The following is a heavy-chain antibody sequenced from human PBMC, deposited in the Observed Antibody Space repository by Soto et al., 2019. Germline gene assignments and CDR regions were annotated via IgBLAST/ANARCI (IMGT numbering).Heavy chain of an antibody. D-gene: IGHD3-22*01. CDR2: INHSGGT. V-gene: IGHV4-34*01. Sequence: SETLSLTCAVYGGSFSGYYWSWIRQPPGKGLEWIGEINHSGGTNYNPSLKSRVTISVDTSKNQFSLKLSSVTAADTAVYYCARGISTYYDSSGYYYGGPFDYWGQGTLVTVSS. J-gene: IGHJ4*02. CDR1: GGSFSGYY. CDR3: ARGISTYYDSSGYYYGGPFDY.